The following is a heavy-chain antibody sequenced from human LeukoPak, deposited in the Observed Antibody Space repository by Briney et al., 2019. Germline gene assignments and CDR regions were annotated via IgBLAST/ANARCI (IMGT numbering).Heavy chain of an antibody. J-gene: IGHJ4*02. CDR1: GFTFSSYG. CDR2: IWYDGSNK. Sequence: PGGSLRLSCAASGFTFSSYGMHWVRQAPGKGLEWVAVIWYDGSNKYYADSVKGRFTISRDNSKNTLYLQMNSLRAEDTAVYYCARAALEINVDIVATIEYYFDYWGQGTLVTVSS. V-gene: IGHV3-33*01. D-gene: IGHD5-12*01. CDR3: ARAALEINVDIVATIEYYFDY.